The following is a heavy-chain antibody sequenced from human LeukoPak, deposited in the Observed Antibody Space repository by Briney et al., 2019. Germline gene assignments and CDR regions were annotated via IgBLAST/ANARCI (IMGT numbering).Heavy chain of an antibody. D-gene: IGHD3-22*01. CDR1: GFTFSDYY. CDR2: IYYSVST. V-gene: IGHV4-38-2*01. CDR3: ARGRDGLIGYDSSGYPTALDY. Sequence: GSLRLSCAASGFTFSDYYMSWIRQPPGKGLEWIGSIYYSVSTYYNPSLKSRVTISVDTSKNQFSLKLSSVTAADTAVYYCARGRDGLIGYDSSGYPTALDYWGQGTLVTVSS. J-gene: IGHJ4*02.